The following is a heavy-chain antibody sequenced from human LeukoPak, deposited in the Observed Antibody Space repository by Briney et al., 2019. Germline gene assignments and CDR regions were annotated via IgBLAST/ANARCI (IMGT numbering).Heavy chain of an antibody. CDR2: IYYSGST. Sequence: SETLSLTCTVSGGSISSYYWSWLRQPPGKGLEWIGYIYYSGSTNYNPSLKSRVTISVDTSKNQFSLMLSSVTAADTAVYYCARVVGATPQYYYYYGMDVWGQGTTVTVSS. J-gene: IGHJ6*02. CDR3: ARVVGATPQYYYYYGMDV. D-gene: IGHD1-26*01. CDR1: GGSISSYY. V-gene: IGHV4-59*08.